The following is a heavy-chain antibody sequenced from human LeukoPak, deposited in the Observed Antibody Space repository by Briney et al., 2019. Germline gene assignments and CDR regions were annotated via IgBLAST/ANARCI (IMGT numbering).Heavy chain of an antibody. J-gene: IGHJ6*03. V-gene: IGHV1-2*02. CDR1: GYTFTGYY. D-gene: IGHD1-26*01. Sequence: ASVKVPCKASGYTFTGYYMHWVRQAPGQGLEWMGWINPNSGGTNYAQKFQGRVTMTRDTSISTAYMELSRLRSDDTAVYYCARGVGIRAFGDYYMYVWGKGTTVTVSS. CDR3: ARGVGIRAFGDYYMYV. CDR2: INPNSGGT.